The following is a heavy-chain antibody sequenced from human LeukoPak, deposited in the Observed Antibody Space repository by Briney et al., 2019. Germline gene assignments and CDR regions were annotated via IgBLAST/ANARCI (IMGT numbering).Heavy chain of an antibody. Sequence: PSETLSLTCTVSGGSISSSSYYWGWIRQPPGKGLEWIGSIYYSGSTYYNPSLKSRVTISVDTSKNQFSLKLSSVTAADTAVYYCARHLMCSSTSCYRHYYYYMDVWGKGTTVTVSS. CDR3: ARHLMCSSTSCYRHYYYYMDV. D-gene: IGHD2-2*02. V-gene: IGHV4-39*07. J-gene: IGHJ6*03. CDR1: GGSISSSSYY. CDR2: IYYSGST.